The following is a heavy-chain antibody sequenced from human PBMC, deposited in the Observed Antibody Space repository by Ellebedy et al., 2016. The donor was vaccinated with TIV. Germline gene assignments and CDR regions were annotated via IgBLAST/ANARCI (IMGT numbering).Heavy chain of an antibody. Sequence: GESLKISCASSGFTFSSFGMHWVRQAPGKGLEWVAFIRYDGTNKDYADSVKGRFTISRDNANNTLYLQINSLRPEDTAVYYCAKEPASTAYSTSWPDYWGRGTLVTVSS. V-gene: IGHV3-30*02. J-gene: IGHJ4*02. CDR3: AKEPASTAYSTSWPDY. CDR2: IRYDGTNK. D-gene: IGHD6-13*01. CDR1: GFTFSSFG.